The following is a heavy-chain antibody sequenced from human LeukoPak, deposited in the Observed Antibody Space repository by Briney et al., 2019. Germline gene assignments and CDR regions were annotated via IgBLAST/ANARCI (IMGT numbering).Heavy chain of an antibody. CDR2: IYPGDSDT. CDR3: ARRPGYGGSHFDS. D-gene: IGHD4-23*01. J-gene: IGHJ4*02. CDR1: GYSFTSYW. V-gene: IGHV5-51*01. Sequence: GEPLKISWKGSGYSFTSYWIGWVRQMPGKGLEGMGIIYPGDSDTRYSPCFQGQITIPADKSITTAYLQRSSLKASDTAMCSCARRPGYGGSHFDSWGQGTLVTVSS.